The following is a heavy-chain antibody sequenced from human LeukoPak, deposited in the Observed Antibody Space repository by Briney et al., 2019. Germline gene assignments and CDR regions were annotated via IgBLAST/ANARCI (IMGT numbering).Heavy chain of an antibody. D-gene: IGHD3-10*01. CDR2: IHYSGST. CDR1: GGSISGYY. CDR3: ARHYNSGTYPLDH. J-gene: IGHJ4*02. V-gene: IGHV4-59*08. Sequence: PSETLSLTCTVSGGSISGYYWSWIRQSPGKGLEWIAWIHYSGSTKYNPSLKSRVTISEDTSGNQYSLKLSSVTAADTAVYYCARHYNSGTYPLDHWGQGTLVTVSS.